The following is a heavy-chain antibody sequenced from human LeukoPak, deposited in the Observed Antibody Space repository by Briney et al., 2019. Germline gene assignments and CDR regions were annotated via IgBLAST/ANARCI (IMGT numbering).Heavy chain of an antibody. CDR2: IYYSGST. V-gene: IGHV4-59*01. D-gene: IGHD5-24*01. Sequence: SETLSLTCTVPGGSISSYYWSWIRQPPGKGLEWIGYIYYSGSTNYNPSLKSRVTISVDTSKNQFSLKLSSVTAADTAVYYCARGDGHPYYYYYYGMDVWGQGTTVTVSS. CDR1: GGSISSYY. CDR3: ARGDGHPYYYYYYGMDV. J-gene: IGHJ6*02.